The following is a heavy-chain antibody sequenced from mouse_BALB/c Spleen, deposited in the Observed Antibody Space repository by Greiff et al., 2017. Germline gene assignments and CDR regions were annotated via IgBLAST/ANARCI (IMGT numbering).Heavy chain of an antibody. Sequence: DVMLVESGGGLVQPGGSLKLSCAASGFTFSSYTMSWVRQTPEKRLEWVAYISNGGGSTYYPDTVKGRFTISRDNAKNTLYLQMSSLKSEDTAMYYCARADFDYWGQGTTLTVSS. J-gene: IGHJ2*01. CDR1: GFTFSSYT. CDR3: ARADFDY. V-gene: IGHV5-12-2*01. CDR2: ISNGGGST.